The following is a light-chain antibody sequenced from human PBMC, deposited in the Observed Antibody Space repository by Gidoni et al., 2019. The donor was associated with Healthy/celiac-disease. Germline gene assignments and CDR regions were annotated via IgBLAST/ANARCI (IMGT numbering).Light chain of an antibody. Sequence: DIQMTQSPSSLSASVGDRVTITCQASQDISNYLNWYQQKPGKAPKLLSYDASNLETGVPSRFSGSGAGTDFTFTISSLQPEDIATYYCQQYDNLPLTFGHGTKVDIK. CDR1: QDISNY. V-gene: IGKV1-33*01. CDR3: QQYDNLPLT. CDR2: DAS. J-gene: IGKJ3*01.